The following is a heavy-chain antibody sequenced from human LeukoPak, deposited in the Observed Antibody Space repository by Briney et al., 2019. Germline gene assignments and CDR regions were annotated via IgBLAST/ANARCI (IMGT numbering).Heavy chain of an antibody. D-gene: IGHD6-13*01. V-gene: IGHV3-33*01. CDR2: IWYDGSNK. J-gene: IGHJ6*02. CDR3: ARGPESSSWLYYYYYYGMDA. CDR1: GFTFSSYG. Sequence: PGGSLRLSCAASGFTFSSYGMHWVRQAPGKGLEWVAVIWYDGSNKYYADSVKGRFTISRDNSKNTLYLQMNSLRAEDTAVYYCARGPESSSWLYYYYYYGMDAWGQGTTVTVSS.